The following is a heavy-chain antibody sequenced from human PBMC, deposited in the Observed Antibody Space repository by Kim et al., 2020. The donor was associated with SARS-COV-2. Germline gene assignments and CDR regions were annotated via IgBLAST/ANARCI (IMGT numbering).Heavy chain of an antibody. CDR3: TTGAMSYYYYGMDV. J-gene: IGHJ6*02. V-gene: IGHV3-15*01. CDR1: GFPFSNAW. CDR2: IKSNLNGGAA. Sequence: GGSLRLSCAASGFPFSNAWMSWVRQPPGKGLEWLGRIKSNLNGGAADYAAPVKGRFTISRDDSKNTLYLQMNSLKTEDTAVYYCTTGAMSYYYYGMDVWGQGTTVTVSS. D-gene: IGHD2-2*01.